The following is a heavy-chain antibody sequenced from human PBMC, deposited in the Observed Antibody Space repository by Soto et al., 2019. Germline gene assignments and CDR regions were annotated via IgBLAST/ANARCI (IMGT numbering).Heavy chain of an antibody. Sequence: QVQLQESGPGLVKPSGTLSLTCAVSGVSISSSNWWSWVRQPPGKGLEWIGVIYHSGSTNYNPSLKSRGTISVDKSKNQFSLKLSSVTAADTAMYYCASLRADYDFWSGSPAGMDVWGQGTTVNVSS. CDR1: GVSISSSNW. D-gene: IGHD3-3*01. J-gene: IGHJ6*02. CDR3: ASLRADYDFWSGSPAGMDV. V-gene: IGHV4-4*02. CDR2: IYHSGST.